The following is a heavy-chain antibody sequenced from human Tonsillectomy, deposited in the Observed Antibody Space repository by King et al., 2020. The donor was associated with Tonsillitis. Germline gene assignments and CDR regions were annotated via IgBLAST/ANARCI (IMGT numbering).Heavy chain of an antibody. CDR3: ARGDTAMDAFDY. V-gene: IGHV3-13*04. CDR2: IGTAGDT. J-gene: IGHJ4*02. D-gene: IGHD5-18*01. CDR1: GFTFSSYD. Sequence: VQLVESGGGLVQSGGSLRLSCAASGFTFSSYDMHWVRQATGKGLEWVSAIGTAGDTYYPGSVKGRFTIPRENAKNSLYLQMNSLRAGDTAVYYCARGDTAMDAFDYWRQGTLVTVSS.